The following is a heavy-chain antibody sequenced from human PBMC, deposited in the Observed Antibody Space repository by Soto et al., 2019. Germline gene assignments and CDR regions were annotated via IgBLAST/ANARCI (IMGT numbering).Heavy chain of an antibody. CDR1: GGSISSSSYY. Sequence: QLQLQESGPGLVKPSETLSLTCTVSGGSISSSSYYWGWIRQPPGKGLEWIGSIYYSGSTYYNPSLKSRVTISVDTSKNQFSLKLSSVTAADTAVYYCARLRQLPCYFDYWGQGTLVTVSS. D-gene: IGHD2-2*01. CDR3: ARLRQLPCYFDY. CDR2: IYYSGST. V-gene: IGHV4-39*01. J-gene: IGHJ4*02.